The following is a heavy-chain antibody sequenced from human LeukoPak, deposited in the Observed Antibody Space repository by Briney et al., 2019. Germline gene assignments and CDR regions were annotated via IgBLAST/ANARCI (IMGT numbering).Heavy chain of an antibody. D-gene: IGHD6-13*01. CDR3: GRIPAAGSLKGSFDI. J-gene: IGHJ3*02. Sequence: GESLKISRKGSGYIFTSYWIGWVRQMPGKGLEWMGIIYPGDSDTTYSPSFQGQVTISADKSISTAYLQWSSLKASDSAMYYCGRIPAAGSLKGSFDIWGQGTMVTVSS. V-gene: IGHV5-51*01. CDR2: IYPGDSDT. CDR1: GYIFTSYW.